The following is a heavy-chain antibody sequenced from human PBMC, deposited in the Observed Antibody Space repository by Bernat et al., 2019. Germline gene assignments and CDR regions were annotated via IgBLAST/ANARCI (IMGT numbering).Heavy chain of an antibody. CDR3: ARPAGNNWNYWYFDL. Sequence: EVQLVESGGALVQPGGSLRLSCTASAFTVSSNYMSWVRQVPGKGLEWVSVIYSGGNTYYAESVKGRFTISRDNLKNRLYLQMNSLRAEDTAVYYCARPAGNNWNYWYFDLWGRGTLVTVSS. J-gene: IGHJ2*01. CDR2: IYSGGNT. V-gene: IGHV3-66*01. D-gene: IGHD1-20*01. CDR1: AFTVSSNY.